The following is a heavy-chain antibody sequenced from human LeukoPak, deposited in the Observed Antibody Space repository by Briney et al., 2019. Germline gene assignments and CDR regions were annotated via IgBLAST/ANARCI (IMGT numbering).Heavy chain of an antibody. V-gene: IGHV3-48*01. J-gene: IGHJ4*02. D-gene: IGHD6-13*01. CDR3: AKHMEFWAAAGTALN. CDR1: GFTFSSYS. CDR2: ITSSSSAI. Sequence: GGSLRLSCAASGFTFSSYSMNWVRQAPGKGLEWVSYITSSSSAIYYADSVKGRFTISRDISKNMVYLQMNSLGAEDTALYYCAKHMEFWAAAGTALNWGQGTLVTVSS.